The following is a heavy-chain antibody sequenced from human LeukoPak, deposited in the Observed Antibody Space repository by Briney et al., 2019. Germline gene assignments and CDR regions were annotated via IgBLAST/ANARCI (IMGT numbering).Heavy chain of an antibody. CDR3: AGSYTYYYYMDV. J-gene: IGHJ6*03. V-gene: IGHV4-4*07. Sequence: TSETLSLTCTVSGGSISSYYWSWIRQPAGTALEWIGRIYTSGSTNYNPSLKSRVTISVDTSKNQFSLKLSSVTAADTAVYYCAGSYTYYYYMDVWGKGTTVTISS. CDR2: IYTSGST. CDR1: GGSISSYY.